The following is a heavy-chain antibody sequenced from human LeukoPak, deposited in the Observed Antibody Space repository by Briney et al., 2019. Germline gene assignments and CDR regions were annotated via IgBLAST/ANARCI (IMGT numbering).Heavy chain of an antibody. Sequence: ASVKVSCKASGYTFSNFGISWVRQAPGQGLEWMGWISAYNGNTDYAQKLQGRVTMTIDASTSTAYMELRSLRSDDTAVYHCARAGDIVVVAVAGAGYYYMDVWGKGTTVTVSS. J-gene: IGHJ6*03. D-gene: IGHD2-2*01. CDR3: ARAGDIVVVAVAGAGYYYMDV. CDR1: GYTFSNFG. V-gene: IGHV1-18*01. CDR2: ISAYNGNT.